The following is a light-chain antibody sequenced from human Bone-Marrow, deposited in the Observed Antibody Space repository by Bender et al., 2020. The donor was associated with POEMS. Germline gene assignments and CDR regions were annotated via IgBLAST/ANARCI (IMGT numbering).Light chain of an antibody. J-gene: IGLJ3*02. Sequence: QSVLTQPPSASGTPGQSVIISCSGTDPNFGGNNVNWYQHLPGSAPRLFVYSNYQRPSGVPARFSGSKSGTSDSLAISDIQSEDEGDYYCSSWDDSLSGWVFGGGTKLTVL. CDR2: SNY. CDR3: SSWDDSLSGWV. V-gene: IGLV1-44*01. CDR1: DPNFGGNN.